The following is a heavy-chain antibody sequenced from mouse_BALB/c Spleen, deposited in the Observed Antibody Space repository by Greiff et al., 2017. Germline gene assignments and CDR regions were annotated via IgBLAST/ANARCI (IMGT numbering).Heavy chain of an antibody. CDR2: ISSGGSYT. Sequence: DVMLVESGGGLVKPGGSLKLSCAASGFTFSSYTMSWVRQTPEKRLEWVATISSGGSYTYYPDSVKGRFTISRDNAKNTLYLQMSSLKSEDTAMYYCTRDHLRQLGDCWGQGTSVTVSS. J-gene: IGHJ4*01. D-gene: IGHD3-2*01. CDR3: TRDHLRQLGDC. CDR1: GFTFSSYT. V-gene: IGHV5-6-4*01.